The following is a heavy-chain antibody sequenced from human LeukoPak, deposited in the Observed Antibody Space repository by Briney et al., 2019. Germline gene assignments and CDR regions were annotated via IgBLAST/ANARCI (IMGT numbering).Heavy chain of an antibody. J-gene: IGHJ4*02. Sequence: ASVKVSCKASGYTFTSYGISWVRQAPGQGLEWMGWISAYNGNTNYAQKLQGRVTTTTDTSTSTAYMELRSLRSDDTAVYYCARGRTVRGVIGNYFDYWGQGTLVTVSS. D-gene: IGHD3-10*01. V-gene: IGHV1-18*01. CDR2: ISAYNGNT. CDR3: ARGRTVRGVIGNYFDY. CDR1: GYTFTSYG.